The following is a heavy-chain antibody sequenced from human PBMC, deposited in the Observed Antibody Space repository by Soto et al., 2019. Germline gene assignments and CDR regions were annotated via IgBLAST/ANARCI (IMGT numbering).Heavy chain of an antibody. V-gene: IGHV4-30-4*08. J-gene: IGHJ6*02. CDR2: VSYRGSA. CDR3: ARNPRWQWLNV. D-gene: IGHD6-19*01. Sequence: QVQLQESGPGLVKPSQTLSLNCTVSGGSIISSAYYWHWVRQRPGRGLEWIGYVSYRGSAYCNPSLSSRVSITIDVSENQFSLNLASVTAADTPVYYCARNPRWQWLNVWGQGTTVTVSS. CDR1: GGSIISSAYY.